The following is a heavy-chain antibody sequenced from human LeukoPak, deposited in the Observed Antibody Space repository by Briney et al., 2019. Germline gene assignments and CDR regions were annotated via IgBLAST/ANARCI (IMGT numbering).Heavy chain of an antibody. V-gene: IGHV3-9*01. D-gene: IGHD1-26*01. Sequence: GGSLRLSCAASGFTFDDYAMHWVRQAPGKGLEWVSGISWNSGSIGYADSVKGRFTISRDNAKNSLYLQMNSLRAEDTAVYYCAKVWVYWGQGTLVTVSS. J-gene: IGHJ4*02. CDR3: AKVWVY. CDR2: ISWNSGSI. CDR1: GFTFDDYA.